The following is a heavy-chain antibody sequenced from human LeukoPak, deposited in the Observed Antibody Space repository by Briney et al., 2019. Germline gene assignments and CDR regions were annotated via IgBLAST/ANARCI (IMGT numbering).Heavy chain of an antibody. Sequence: PGGSLRLSCAASGFTFSSYSMSWVRQAPGKGLEWVSYISSSGYTTDSADSVKGRFTISRDNAKNSLYLQMNSLRAEDTAVYYCARDRGGWYRDSFDIWGQGTMVTVSS. CDR2: ISSSGYTT. CDR3: ARDRGGWYRDSFDI. CDR1: GFTFSSYS. J-gene: IGHJ3*02. V-gene: IGHV3-48*04. D-gene: IGHD6-19*01.